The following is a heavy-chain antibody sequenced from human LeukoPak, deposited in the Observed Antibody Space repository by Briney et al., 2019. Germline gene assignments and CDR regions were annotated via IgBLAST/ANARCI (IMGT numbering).Heavy chain of an antibody. CDR3: SRELGTSWFDP. CDR1: GYTFTSYG. Sequence: ASVKVSCKASGYTFTSYGISRVRQAPGHGLEWMGWNCAYNGNTNYAQKLQRKVTMTTDPSTSTASMALRSLTSDDTAVYYCSRELGTSWFDPWGQGTLVTVSS. J-gene: IGHJ5*02. CDR2: NCAYNGNT. D-gene: IGHD1-1*01. V-gene: IGHV1-18*01.